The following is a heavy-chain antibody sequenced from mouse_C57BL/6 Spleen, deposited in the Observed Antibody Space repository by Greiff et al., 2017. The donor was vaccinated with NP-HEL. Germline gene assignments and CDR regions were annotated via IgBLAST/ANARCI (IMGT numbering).Heavy chain of an antibody. CDR2: IYPGDGDT. J-gene: IGHJ2*01. CDR1: GYAFSSSW. CDR3: AAGYFDY. Sequence: VQLQQSGPELVKPGASVKISCKASGYAFSSSWMNWVKQRPGKGLEWIGRIYPGDGDTNYNGKFKGKATLTADKSSSTAYMQLSCLTSEDSAVYFCAAGYFDYWGQGTTLTVSS. V-gene: IGHV1-82*01. D-gene: IGHD3-3*01.